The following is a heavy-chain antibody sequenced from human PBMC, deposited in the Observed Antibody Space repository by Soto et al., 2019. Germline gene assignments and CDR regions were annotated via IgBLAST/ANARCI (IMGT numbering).Heavy chain of an antibody. Sequence: QVQLVQSGAEVKKPGSSVKVSCKASGGTFSSYAISWVRQAPGQGLEWMGGIIPIFGTANYAQKFQGRVTITADESTSTAYMELSSLRSEDTAVYYCASPLGEDGYYYYYCMDVWGQGTTVTVSS. J-gene: IGHJ6*02. D-gene: IGHD3-10*01. V-gene: IGHV1-69*01. CDR2: IIPIFGTA. CDR3: ASPLGEDGYYYYYCMDV. CDR1: GGTFSSYA.